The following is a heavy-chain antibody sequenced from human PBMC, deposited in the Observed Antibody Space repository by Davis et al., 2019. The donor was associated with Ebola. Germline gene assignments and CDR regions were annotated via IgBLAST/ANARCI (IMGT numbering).Heavy chain of an antibody. Sequence: PSETLSLTCAVYGGSLSGYYWTWTRQSPGKGLEWIGEINHSGRTNYNPSLKSRVTISLDTSKNPFSLRLTSVTAADTAVYYCALWDWSLDAFDIWGQGTMVTVSS. D-gene: IGHD3/OR15-3a*01. CDR3: ALWDWSLDAFDI. V-gene: IGHV4-34*01. CDR1: GGSLSGYY. CDR2: INHSGRT. J-gene: IGHJ3*02.